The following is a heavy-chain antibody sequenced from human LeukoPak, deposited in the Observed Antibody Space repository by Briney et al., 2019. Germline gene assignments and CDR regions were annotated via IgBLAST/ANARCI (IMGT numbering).Heavy chain of an antibody. J-gene: IGHJ5*02. CDR3: ARDFEQPSPPGGFDP. D-gene: IGHD3-9*01. CDR1: GYTFTGYY. V-gene: IGHV1-2*02. CDR2: INPNSGGT. Sequence: VASVKVSCKASGYTFTGYYMHWVRQAPGQGLEWMGWINPNSGGTNYAQKFQGRVTMTRDTSISTAYMELSRLRSDDTAVYYCARDFEQPSPPGGFDPWGQGTLVTVSS.